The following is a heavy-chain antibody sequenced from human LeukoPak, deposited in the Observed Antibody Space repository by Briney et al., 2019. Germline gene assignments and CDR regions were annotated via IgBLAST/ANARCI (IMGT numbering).Heavy chain of an antibody. CDR3: DSSSTAGDTTTYSYFGMDV. J-gene: IGHJ6*02. CDR1: GVTPGGYS. V-gene: IGHV3-21*01. Sequence: GGSLRLSCAASGVTPGGYSMCWGCQSPGKGLEWVSSIGSVSSYIYYVDSVKGRFTISRDNAKNSVYLLMNSLRAEDTAVYYCDSSSTAGDTTTYSYFGMDVWGQGTTVTVSS. CDR2: IGSVSSYI. D-gene: IGHD5-18*01.